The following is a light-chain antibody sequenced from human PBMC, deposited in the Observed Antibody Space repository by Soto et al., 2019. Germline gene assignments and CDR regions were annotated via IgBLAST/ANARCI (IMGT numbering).Light chain of an antibody. V-gene: IGKV1-39*01. Sequence: DSQMTQSPASLSASGGDRVTITCRASRSISAYLNWYQQKAGKAPKLLIYAASSLQSGVPSRFSGSGAGTDFTLTISSLQPEDFATYYCQQSYSTLTFGPGTKVDIK. J-gene: IGKJ3*01. CDR2: AAS. CDR1: RSISAY. CDR3: QQSYSTLT.